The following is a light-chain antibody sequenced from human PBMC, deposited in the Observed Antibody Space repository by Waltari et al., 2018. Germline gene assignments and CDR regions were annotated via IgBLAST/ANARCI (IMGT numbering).Light chain of an antibody. CDR2: KDT. V-gene: IGLV3-25*03. Sequence: SYELTQPPSVSVSPGQTAKITCSGDALPNQFAYWFQQKPGQAPVLIIYKDTRRPSGSPERFSGSNSGTTVTLTITGVQAEDEADYYCESADNTGAYVFGGGTKVTVL. CDR1: ALPNQF. J-gene: IGLJ1*01. CDR3: ESADNTGAYV.